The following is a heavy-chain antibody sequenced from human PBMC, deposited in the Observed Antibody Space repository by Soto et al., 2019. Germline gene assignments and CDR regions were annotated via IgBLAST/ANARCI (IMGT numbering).Heavy chain of an antibody. Sequence: SETLSLTCAVYCGSFSGYYWSWIRQPPGKGLEWIGEINHSGSTNYNPSLKSRVTISVDTSKNQFSLKLSSATAADTAVYYCARGRTMVRGVPYFYYWGQGTLVTVSS. CDR3: ARGRTMVRGVPYFYY. D-gene: IGHD3-10*01. V-gene: IGHV4-34*01. CDR1: CGSFSGYY. CDR2: INHSGST. J-gene: IGHJ4*02.